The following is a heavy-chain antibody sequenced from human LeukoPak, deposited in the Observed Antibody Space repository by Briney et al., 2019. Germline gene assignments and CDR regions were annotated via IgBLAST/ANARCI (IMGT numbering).Heavy chain of an antibody. D-gene: IGHD5-12*01. CDR3: ARDEGRLRPGPDY. J-gene: IGHJ4*02. CDR1: GYTLTELS. CDR2: FDPEDGET. Sequence: ASVKVSCKVSGYTLTELSMHWVRQAPGKGLEWMGGFDPEDGETIYAQKLQGRVTMTTDTSTSTAYMELRSLRSDDTAVYYCARDEGRLRPGPDYWGQGTLVTVSS. V-gene: IGHV1-24*01.